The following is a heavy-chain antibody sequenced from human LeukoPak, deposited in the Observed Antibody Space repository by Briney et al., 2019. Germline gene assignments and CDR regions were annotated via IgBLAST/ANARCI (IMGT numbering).Heavy chain of an antibody. D-gene: IGHD5-12*01. CDR2: IKQDGSEK. V-gene: IGHV3-7*01. J-gene: IGHJ4*02. CDR3: AREMLRLGAYFDY. CDR1: GFTFSDYY. Sequence: PGGSLRLSCAASGFTFSDYYMSWIRQAPGKGLEWVANIKQDGSEKYYVDSVKGRFTISRDNAKNSLYLQMNSLRAEDTAVYYCAREMLRLGAYFDYWGQGTLVTVSS.